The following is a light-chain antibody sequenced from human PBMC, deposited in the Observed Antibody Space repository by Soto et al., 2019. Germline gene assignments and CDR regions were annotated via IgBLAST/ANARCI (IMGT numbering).Light chain of an antibody. CDR1: QRVSSRN. V-gene: IGKV3-20*01. CDR3: LLYGDSPPAYT. Sequence: EIVLTQSPGTLSLFPGERATLSCRASQRVSSRNLAWYRQKPGQAPSLLIYGAFNRATGIPDLFSGSGSATDFTLTISRLEPADFAVNYCLLYGDSPPAYTFGQGTKLDIK. CDR2: GAF. J-gene: IGKJ2*01.